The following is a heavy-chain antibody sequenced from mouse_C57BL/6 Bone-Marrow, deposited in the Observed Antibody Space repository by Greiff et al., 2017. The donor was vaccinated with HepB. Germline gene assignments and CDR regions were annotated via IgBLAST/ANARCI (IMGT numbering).Heavy chain of an antibody. CDR2: INPGSGGT. V-gene: IGHV1-54*01. D-gene: IGHD1-1*01. CDR3: ARHGSSYRFAY. J-gene: IGHJ3*01. CDR1: GYAFTNYL. Sequence: VQLVESGAELVRPGTSVKVSCKASGYAFTNYLIEWVKQRPGQGLEWIGVINPGSGGTNYNEKFKGKATLTADKSSSTAYMQLSSLTSEDSAVYFCARHGSSYRFAYWGQGTLVTGSA.